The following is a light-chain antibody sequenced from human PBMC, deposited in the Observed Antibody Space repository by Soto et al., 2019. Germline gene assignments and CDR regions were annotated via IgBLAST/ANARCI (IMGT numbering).Light chain of an antibody. CDR3: AAWDDSLSGPV. J-gene: IGLJ7*01. V-gene: IGLV1-47*01. Sequence: QSVLTQPPSASGTPGQRVTISCSGSSSNIGSNYVYWYQQLPGTAPKLLIYRNNQRPSRVPDPFSGSKSGTSASLAISGLRSEDEADYYCAAWDDSLSGPVFGGGTQLTVL. CDR2: RNN. CDR1: SSNIGSNY.